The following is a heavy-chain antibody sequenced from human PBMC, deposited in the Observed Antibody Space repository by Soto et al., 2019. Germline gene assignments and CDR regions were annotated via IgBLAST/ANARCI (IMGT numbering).Heavy chain of an antibody. CDR1: GYTFTSYY. CDR2: INPSGGNT. CDR3: ARDLSRFLEWLGY. V-gene: IGHV1-46*03. Sequence: QVQLVQSGAEVKKPGASVKVSCKASGYTFTSYYMHWVRQAPGQGLEWMGIINPSGGNTSYAQKFQGRGTMTRDTSTSTVYMELSSLRSEDTAVYYCARDLSRFLEWLGYWGQGTLVTVSS. D-gene: IGHD3-3*01. J-gene: IGHJ4*02.